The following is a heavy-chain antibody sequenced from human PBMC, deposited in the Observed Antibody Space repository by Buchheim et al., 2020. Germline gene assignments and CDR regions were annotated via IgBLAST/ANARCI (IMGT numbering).Heavy chain of an antibody. D-gene: IGHD3-3*01. V-gene: IGHV4-34*01. J-gene: IGHJ4*02. CDR3: ARSRKVMDYDFWSGYYANHFDY. CDR1: GGSFSGYY. CDR2: INHSGST. Sequence: QVQLQQWGAGLLKPSETLPLTCAVYGGSFSGYYWSWIRQPPGKGLEWIGEINHSGSTNYNPSLKSRVTIPVDTSKNQFSLKLSSVTAADTAVYYCARSRKVMDYDFWSGYYANHFDYWGQGTL.